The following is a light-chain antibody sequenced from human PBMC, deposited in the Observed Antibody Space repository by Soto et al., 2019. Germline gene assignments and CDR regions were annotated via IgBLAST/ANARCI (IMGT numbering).Light chain of an antibody. CDR2: DAS. J-gene: IGKJ5*01. V-gene: IGKV1-9*01. CDR3: QQLNKYPAT. Sequence: QLTQSPSSLSASVGDRVTISCRASQDIGNYLAWYQQKPGEAPKLLIYDASTLQSGVPLRFGGSGSRTDFTLTISSLQPEDFATYYCQQLNKYPATFGQGTRLEMK. CDR1: QDIGNY.